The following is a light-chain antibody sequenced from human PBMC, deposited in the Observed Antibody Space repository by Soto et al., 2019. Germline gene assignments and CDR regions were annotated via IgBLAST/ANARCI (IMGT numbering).Light chain of an antibody. CDR2: DVN. Sequence: QSALTQPPSASGSPGQSVTISCTATSSDVGDYKYVSWYHQLPGKAPKLMIFDVNKRPSGVPDRFSGSKSGNTASLTVSGLQAGDEGDYYCSSYVGGNNLVFGGGTKVTVL. V-gene: IGLV2-8*01. CDR3: SSYVGGNNLV. CDR1: SSDVGDYKY. J-gene: IGLJ3*02.